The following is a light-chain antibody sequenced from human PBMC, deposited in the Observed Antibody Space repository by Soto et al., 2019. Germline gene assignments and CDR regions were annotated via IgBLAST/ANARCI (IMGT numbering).Light chain of an antibody. Sequence: EIVLTQSPGTLSLSPGERATLSCRVSQSVSSSYLAWYQQKPGQAPRLLIYDASNRATGIPARFSGSGSGTDFTLTISSLEPEDFAVYYCQHRNNRPFSFGPGTKVDI. V-gene: IGKV3D-20*02. CDR3: QHRNNRPFS. J-gene: IGKJ3*01. CDR1: QSVSSSY. CDR2: DAS.